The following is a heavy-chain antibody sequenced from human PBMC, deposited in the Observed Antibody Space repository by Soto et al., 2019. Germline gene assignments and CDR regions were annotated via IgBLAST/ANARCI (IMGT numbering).Heavy chain of an antibody. CDR2: IYPGNSDT. J-gene: IGHJ4*02. CDR1: GFKFANYW. D-gene: IGHD3-9*01. Sequence: GASLKISCKGCGFKFANYWIGWFRQMPGKGLEWMGIIYPGNSDTRYSPSFQGQVTISADTSISTAYLEWSSLKASDTAIYYCARHVYYDVLKKNYWGQGTLVTVSS. V-gene: IGHV5-51*01. CDR3: ARHVYYDVLKKNY.